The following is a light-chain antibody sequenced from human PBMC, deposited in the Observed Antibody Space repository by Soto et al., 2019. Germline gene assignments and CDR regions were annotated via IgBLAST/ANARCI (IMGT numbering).Light chain of an antibody. CDR1: SSNIGNNY. CDR2: DND. CDR3: ATWDSSLSVGV. V-gene: IGLV1-51*01. Sequence: QSVLTQPPSVSAAPGQKVTISCSGSSSNIGNNYVSWYQQLPGTAPKLLIYDNDKRPSGILDRFSGSKSGTSATLGVTGLQTGDEADYYCATWDSSLSVGVFGGGTKLTVL. J-gene: IGLJ2*01.